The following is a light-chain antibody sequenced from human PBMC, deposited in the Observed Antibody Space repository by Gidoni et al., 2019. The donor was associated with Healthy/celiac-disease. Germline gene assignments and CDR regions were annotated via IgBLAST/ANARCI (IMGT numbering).Light chain of an antibody. V-gene: IGLV3-19*01. CDR3: NSRDSSGNHRVV. CDR1: SLRSYY. CDR2: GKN. J-gene: IGLJ2*01. Sequence: SSEPTQAPAVSVALGQTVRITCQGDSLRSYYASWYQQKPGQAPVLVIYGKNNRPSGIPDRFSGSSSGNTASLTITGAQAEDEADYYCNSRDSSGNHRVVFGGGTKL.